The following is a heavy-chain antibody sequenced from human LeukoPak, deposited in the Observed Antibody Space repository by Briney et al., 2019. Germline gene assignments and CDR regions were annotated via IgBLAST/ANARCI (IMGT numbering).Heavy chain of an antibody. D-gene: IGHD4-17*01. J-gene: IGHJ6*03. CDR2: INPSGGST. V-gene: IGHV1-46*01. CDR1: GYTFTGYY. CDR3: ARDMLTTGKYYYYYYMDV. Sequence: ASVKVSCKASGYTFTGYYMHWVRQAPGQGLEWMGIINPSGGSTSYAQKFQGRVTMTRDTSTSTVYMELSSLRSEDTAVYYCARDMLTTGKYYYYYYMDVWGKGTTVTISS.